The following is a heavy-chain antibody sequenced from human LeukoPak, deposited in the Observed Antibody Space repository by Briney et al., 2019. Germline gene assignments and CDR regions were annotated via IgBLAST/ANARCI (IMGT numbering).Heavy chain of an antibody. V-gene: IGHV4-61*01. Sequence: SETLSLTRTVSGGSVSSGTYYWSWIRQPPGDGLEWIGYIYSSGVTYYNTSLKSRVTISADTSKNQFSLNLSSVTAADTAVYYCARATYYDFRFDPWGQGTLVTVSS. CDR2: IYSSGVT. D-gene: IGHD3-3*01. J-gene: IGHJ5*02. CDR1: GGSVSSGTYY. CDR3: ARATYYDFRFDP.